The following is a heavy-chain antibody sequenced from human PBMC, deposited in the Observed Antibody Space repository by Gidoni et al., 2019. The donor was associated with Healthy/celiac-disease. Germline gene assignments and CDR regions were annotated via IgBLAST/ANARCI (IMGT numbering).Heavy chain of an antibody. CDR3: ARRSKWEHRGDYYYGMDV. Sequence: EVQLVESGGGLVKPGGSRRLSCAASGFTFSSYSMNWVRQAPGKGLEWVSSISSSSSYIYYADSVKGRFTISRDNAKNSLYLQMNSLRAEDTAVYYCARRSKWEHRGDYYYGMDVWGQGTTVTVSS. CDR2: ISSSSSYI. J-gene: IGHJ6*02. CDR1: GFTFSSYS. V-gene: IGHV3-21*01. D-gene: IGHD1-26*01.